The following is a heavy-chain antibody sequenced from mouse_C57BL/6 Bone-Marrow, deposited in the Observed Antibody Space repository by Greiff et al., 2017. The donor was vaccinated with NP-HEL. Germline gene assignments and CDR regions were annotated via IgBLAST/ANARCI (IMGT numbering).Heavy chain of an antibody. J-gene: IGHJ3*01. CDR3: ASPYDYDVAWFAY. Sequence: EVKLVESGGDLVKPGGSLKLSCAASGFTFSSYGMSWVRQTPDKRLEWVATISSGGSYTYYPDSVKGRVPISRDNAKNTLYLQISSLKSEDTAMYYCASPYDYDVAWFAYWGQGTLVTVSA. CDR1: GFTFSSYG. D-gene: IGHD2-4*01. CDR2: ISSGGSYT. V-gene: IGHV5-6*01.